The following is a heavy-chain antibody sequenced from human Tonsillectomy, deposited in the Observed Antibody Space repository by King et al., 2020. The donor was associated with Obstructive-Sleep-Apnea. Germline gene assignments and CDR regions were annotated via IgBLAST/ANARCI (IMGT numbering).Heavy chain of an antibody. Sequence: QLQESGPGLVKPSETLSLTCTVSGGSISSSSYYWGWIRQPPGKGLEWIGSIYYSGSTYYNPSLKCRGPISVDTSKNQFSLKLSSVTAAEPAVYYCSRSEMITFGGVIVDPFDYWGQGTLVTVSS. CDR2: IYYSGST. CDR3: SRSEMITFGGVIVDPFDY. CDR1: GGSISSSSYY. D-gene: IGHD3-16*02. J-gene: IGHJ4*02. V-gene: IGHV4-39*01.